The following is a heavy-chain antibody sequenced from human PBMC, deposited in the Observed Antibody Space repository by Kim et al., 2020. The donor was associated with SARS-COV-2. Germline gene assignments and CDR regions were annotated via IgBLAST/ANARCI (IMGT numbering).Heavy chain of an antibody. J-gene: IGHJ4*02. Sequence: YSPAFQGHVTISADKSISTAYLQWSSLKASDTAMYYCARGKYSSSSVSYWGQGTLVTVSS. V-gene: IGHV5-10-1*01. CDR3: ARGKYSSSSVSY. D-gene: IGHD6-6*01.